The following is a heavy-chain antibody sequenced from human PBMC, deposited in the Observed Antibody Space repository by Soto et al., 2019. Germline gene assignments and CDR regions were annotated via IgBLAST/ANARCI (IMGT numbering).Heavy chain of an antibody. Sequence: QVQLVESGGGVVQPGRSLRLSCAASGFTFSSYGMHWVRQAPGKGLEWVAVLWYDGSNKYYADSVKGRFTISRDNSKNTLYLQMNSLRAEDTAVYYCARAMGAVDPWGQGTLVTVSS. CDR2: LWYDGSNK. CDR1: GFTFSSYG. D-gene: IGHD3-10*01. CDR3: ARAMGAVDP. J-gene: IGHJ5*02. V-gene: IGHV3-33*01.